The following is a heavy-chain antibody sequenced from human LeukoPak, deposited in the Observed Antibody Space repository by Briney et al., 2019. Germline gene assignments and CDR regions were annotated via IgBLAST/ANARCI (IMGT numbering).Heavy chain of an antibody. CDR1: GFTFNNAW. J-gene: IGHJ4*02. CDR3: TTDSLRMGVTGLDY. D-gene: IGHD1-26*01. Sequence: PGGSLRLSCAASGFTFNNAWMNWVRQAPEKGLEWVGRIKSKTDGGTTDYAAPVKGRFTISRDDSKNTLYLQMNSLKTEDTAVYYCTTDSLRMGVTGLDYWGQGTLVTVSS. CDR2: IKSKTDGGTT. V-gene: IGHV3-15*07.